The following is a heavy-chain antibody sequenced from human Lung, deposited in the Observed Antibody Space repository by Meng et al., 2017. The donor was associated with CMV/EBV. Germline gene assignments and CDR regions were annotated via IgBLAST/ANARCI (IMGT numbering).Heavy chain of an antibody. Sequence: GGSXRLXCAISGFTVSRNSMSWVRQAPGKGLEWVSVIYYDDSTYYADSVKGRFTISRDNAKNSVFLQMNSLRVEDTAVYYCARRALIEGLEIEDYWRQGTLVTVSS. D-gene: IGHD3-3*01. CDR1: GFTVSRNS. CDR2: IYYDDST. J-gene: IGHJ4*02. V-gene: IGHV3-53*01. CDR3: ARRALIEGLEIEDY.